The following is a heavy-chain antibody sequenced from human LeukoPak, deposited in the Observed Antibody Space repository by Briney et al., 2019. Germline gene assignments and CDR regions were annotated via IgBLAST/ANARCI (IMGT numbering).Heavy chain of an antibody. CDR2: IYYSGST. D-gene: IGHD3-22*01. CDR3: ARDRGDSSSDYYYGMDV. Sequence: SETLSLTCTVSGGSISSYYWSWIRQPPGKGLDWIGYIYYSGSTNYNPSLKSRVTISVDTSKNQFSLKLSSVTAADTAVYYCARDRGDSSSDYYYGMDVWGQGTTVTVSS. CDR1: GGSISSYY. V-gene: IGHV4-59*01. J-gene: IGHJ6*02.